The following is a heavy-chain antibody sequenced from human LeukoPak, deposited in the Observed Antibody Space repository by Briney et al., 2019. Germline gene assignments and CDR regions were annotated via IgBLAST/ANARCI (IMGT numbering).Heavy chain of an antibody. D-gene: IGHD6-19*01. J-gene: IGHJ5*02. CDR1: GGTFSSYA. CDR3: AKDLGSSGWYSFDP. V-gene: IGHV1-69*04. CDR2: IIPILGIA. Sequence: SVKVSCKASGGTFSSYAISWVRQAPGQGLEWMGRIIPILGIANHAQKFQGRVTITADKPTSTAYMELSSLRSEDTAVYYCAKDLGSSGWYSFDPWGQGTLVTVSS.